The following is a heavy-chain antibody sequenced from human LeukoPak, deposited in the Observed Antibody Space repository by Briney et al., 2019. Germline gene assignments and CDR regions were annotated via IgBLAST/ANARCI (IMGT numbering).Heavy chain of an antibody. CDR3: ARAGGYSGYASN. CDR1: GGSTGSDY. V-gene: IGHV4-59*01. D-gene: IGHD5-12*01. CDR2: VYYSGVT. Sequence: SETLSLTCSVSGGSTGSDYWSWIRQPPGKGLEWIAYVYYSGVTSYNPSLKSRVAMSVDTSKNQFSLKLSSVSTADTAVYYCARAGGYSGYASNWGQGTLVTVSS. J-gene: IGHJ4*02.